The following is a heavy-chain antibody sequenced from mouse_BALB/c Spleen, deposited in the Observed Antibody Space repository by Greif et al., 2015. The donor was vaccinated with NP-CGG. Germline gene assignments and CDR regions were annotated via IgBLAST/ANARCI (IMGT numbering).Heavy chain of an antibody. CDR1: GCTFTSYW. V-gene: IGHV1-5*01. J-gene: IGHJ2*01. CDR3: TRDYYGSSFFDY. D-gene: IGHD1-1*01. Sequence: VQLKQSGTVLARPGASVKMSCKASGCTFTSYWMHWVKQRPGQGLEWIGAIYPGNSDTSYNQKFKGKAKLTAVTSTSTAYMELSSLTNEDSAVYYCTRDYYGSSFFDYWGQGTTLTVSS. CDR2: IYPGNSDT.